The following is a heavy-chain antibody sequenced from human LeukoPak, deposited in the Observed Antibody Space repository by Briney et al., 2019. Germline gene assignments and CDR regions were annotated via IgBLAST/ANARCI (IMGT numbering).Heavy chain of an antibody. CDR3: ARASTTVPNLLDN. D-gene: IGHD4-17*01. CDR2: IRVSGDKT. V-gene: IGHV3-23*01. J-gene: IGHJ4*02. Sequence: GGALRLSRAASGFRFSNHAISWVRQAPGKGLEWVTCIRVSGDKTVYADPLKGRFTISRDNSNNTLYLQMNSLRVEDTAVYYCARASTTVPNLLDNWGQGTLVTVSS. CDR1: GFRFSNHA.